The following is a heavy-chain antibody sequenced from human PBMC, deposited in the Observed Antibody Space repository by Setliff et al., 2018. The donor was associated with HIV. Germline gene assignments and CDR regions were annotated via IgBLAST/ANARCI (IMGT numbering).Heavy chain of an antibody. Sequence: SETLSLTCTVSGGSISSYYWSWIRQPPGKGLEWIGYIYTSGSTNYNPSLKSRVTISVDTSKNQFSLKLSSVTAADTAVYYCARVTSSSWHPYYYYYMDVWGKGTTVTVS. J-gene: IGHJ6*03. CDR3: ARVTSSSWHPYYYYYMDV. V-gene: IGHV4-4*08. CDR1: GGSISSYY. D-gene: IGHD6-13*01. CDR2: IYTSGST.